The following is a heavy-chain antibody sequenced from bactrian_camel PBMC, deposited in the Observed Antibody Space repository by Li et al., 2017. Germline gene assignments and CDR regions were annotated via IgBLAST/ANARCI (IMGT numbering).Heavy chain of an antibody. CDR2: IAYDGWVS. CDR1: GFQFSDYP. J-gene: IGHJ4*01. D-gene: IGHD3*01. CDR3: TKDRSYGTRSWVQST. Sequence: VQLVESGGGLVQPGGSLRLSCIASGFQFSDYPMSWVRQAPGKDLEWLAQIAYDGWVSRYNDPAKGRFTISRDNAKNTLYLQMNSLKPEDTAMYYCTKDRSYGTRSWVQSTRGQGTQVTVS. V-gene: IGHV3S42*01.